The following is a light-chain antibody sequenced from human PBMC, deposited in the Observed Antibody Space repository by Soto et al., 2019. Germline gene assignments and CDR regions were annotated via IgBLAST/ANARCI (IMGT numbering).Light chain of an antibody. Sequence: EIVLTQSPGTLSLSPGERATLSCRASQSVRSNYLAWYQQKPGQAPRLLIYGASSRATGIPYRFSGTGSGTDFTLTISRLDPEDCPVYYCQKYGCSPYTVEQGTKLEIK. J-gene: IGKJ2*01. CDR2: GAS. CDR3: QKYGCSPYT. V-gene: IGKV3-20*01. CDR1: QSVRSNY.